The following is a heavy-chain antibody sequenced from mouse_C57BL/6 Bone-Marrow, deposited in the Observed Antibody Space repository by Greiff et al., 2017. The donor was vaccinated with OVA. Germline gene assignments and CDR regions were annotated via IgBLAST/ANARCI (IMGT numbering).Heavy chain of an antibody. D-gene: IGHD3-1*01. Sequence: EVKLMESGPGLVKPSQSLSLTCSVTGYSITSGYYWNWIRQFPGNKLEWMGYISYDGSNNYNPSFKNRISITRDTSKNQFFLKLNSVTTEDTATYYCAREGLQIPFAYWGQGTLVTVSA. V-gene: IGHV3-6*01. J-gene: IGHJ3*01. CDR2: ISYDGSN. CDR1: GYSITSGYY. CDR3: AREGLQIPFAY.